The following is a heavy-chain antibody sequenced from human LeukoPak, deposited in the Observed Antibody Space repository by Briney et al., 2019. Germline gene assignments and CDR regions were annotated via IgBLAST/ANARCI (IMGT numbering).Heavy chain of an antibody. Sequence: PGGSLRLSCAASGFTFSNAWMSWVRQAPGKGLEWVGRIKSKTDGGTTDYAAPVKGRFTISRDDSKNTLYLQMNSLKTEDTAVYYCTTDPFHVLLWFGELPYQFDPSSVYWGQGTLVTVSS. J-gene: IGHJ4*02. CDR2: IKSKTDGGTT. CDR3: TTDPFHVLLWFGELPYQFDPSSVY. D-gene: IGHD3-10*01. V-gene: IGHV3-15*01. CDR1: GFTFSNAW.